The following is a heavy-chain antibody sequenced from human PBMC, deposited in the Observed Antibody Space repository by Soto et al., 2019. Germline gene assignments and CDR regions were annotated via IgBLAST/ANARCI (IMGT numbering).Heavy chain of an antibody. Sequence: QVHLVQSGAEVKEPGASVKVSCKASGYTFRNYAITWVRQAPGQGLEWMGWINTYKGDTNYAHKFQGRVTMTTDTSPSTAYMELRSLRSDDTAIYYCARDAAFWSGRNLNWFDSWGQGTLVTVSS. V-gene: IGHV1-18*04. CDR3: ARDAAFWSGRNLNWFDS. D-gene: IGHD3-3*01. CDR1: GYTFRNYA. J-gene: IGHJ5*01. CDR2: INTYKGDT.